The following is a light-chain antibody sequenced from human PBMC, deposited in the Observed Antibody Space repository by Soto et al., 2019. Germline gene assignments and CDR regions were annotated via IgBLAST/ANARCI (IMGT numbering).Light chain of an antibody. CDR2: DAS. CDR1: QSVYSY. Sequence: EIVLTQSPATLSLSPGERATLSCRASQSVYSYLAWYQQKRGQAPRLLIYDASNRATDIPARFRGSGSGTDFTLTISGLEPEDFAVYYCQQRSTWPPTFGQGTRLEIK. J-gene: IGKJ5*01. V-gene: IGKV3-11*01. CDR3: QQRSTWPPT.